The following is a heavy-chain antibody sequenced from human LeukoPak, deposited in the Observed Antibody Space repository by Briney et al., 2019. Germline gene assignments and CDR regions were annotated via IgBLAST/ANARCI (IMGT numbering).Heavy chain of an antibody. Sequence: SQTLSLTCSVSGGSISSESYYWSWISQPPGKGLEWIGYISYSGSTYYSPSLKSRITISVDTSKNQFSLRLTSVTAADTAVYYCARDLSGPNYYYYYMDVWGKGTPVTVSS. CDR1: GGSISSESYY. V-gene: IGHV4-30-4*08. D-gene: IGHD3-3*01. CDR3: ARDLSGPNYYYYYMDV. J-gene: IGHJ6*03. CDR2: ISYSGST.